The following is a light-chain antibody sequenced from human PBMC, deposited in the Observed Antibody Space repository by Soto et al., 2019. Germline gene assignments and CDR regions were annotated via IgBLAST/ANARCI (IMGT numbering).Light chain of an antibody. Sequence: EIVLTQSPATLSLSPGERATLSCRASQSISNNLAWYQQKPGQAPRLVIYRAFTRATGIPARFSGSGSGTEFTLTISSLQSEDFAVYYCQQYNKWPPWTFGQGTKVDIK. CDR3: QQYNKWPPWT. CDR1: QSISNN. J-gene: IGKJ1*01. CDR2: RAF. V-gene: IGKV3-15*01.